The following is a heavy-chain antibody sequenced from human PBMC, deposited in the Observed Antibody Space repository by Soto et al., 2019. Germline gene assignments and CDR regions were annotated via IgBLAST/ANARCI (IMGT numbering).Heavy chain of an antibody. J-gene: IGHJ5*02. Sequence: QIHLVQSGAEVKKPGSSVKISCKASGGTFSNYAISWVRQAPGQGLEWMGGITPIFDTTNYAQKFQGRLTITADTSTSTAYMELSGLRSDDTAIYFCARYPNSPNNWFDPWGQGTLVTVSS. CDR1: GGTFSNYA. V-gene: IGHV1-69*06. CDR3: ARYPNSPNNWFDP. CDR2: ITPIFDTT. D-gene: IGHD3-9*01.